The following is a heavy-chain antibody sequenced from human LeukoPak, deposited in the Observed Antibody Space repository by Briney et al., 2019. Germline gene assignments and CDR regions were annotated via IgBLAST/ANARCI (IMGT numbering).Heavy chain of an antibody. D-gene: IGHD6-25*01. CDR1: GFTFSSYG. V-gene: IGHV3-30*18. CDR2: ISYDGSNK. CDR3: AKESYSSGDAFDI. Sequence: GGSLRLSCAASGFTFSSYGMHWVRQAPGKGLEWVAVISYDGSNKYYADSVKGRFTISRDNSKNTLYLQMNSLRAEDTAVYYCAKESYSSGDAFDIWGQGTMVTVSS. J-gene: IGHJ3*02.